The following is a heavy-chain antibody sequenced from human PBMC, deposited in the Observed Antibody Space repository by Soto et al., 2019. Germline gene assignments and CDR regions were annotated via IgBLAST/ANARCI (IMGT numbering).Heavy chain of an antibody. V-gene: IGHV1-18*01. CDR3: ARGYCSGGSCYPPYYYYYYMDV. CDR1: GYTFTSYG. D-gene: IGHD2-15*01. Sequence: GASVKVSCKASGYTFTSYGISWVRQAPGQGLEWMGWISAYNGNTNYAQKLQGRVTMTTDTSTSTAYMELRSLRSDDTAVYYCARGYCSGGSCYPPYYYYYYMDVWGKGTTVTVSS. CDR2: ISAYNGNT. J-gene: IGHJ6*03.